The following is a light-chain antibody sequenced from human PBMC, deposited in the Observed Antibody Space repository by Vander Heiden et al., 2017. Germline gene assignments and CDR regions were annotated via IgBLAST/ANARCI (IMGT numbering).Light chain of an antibody. V-gene: IGKV3-20*01. CDR2: GAS. Sequence: EPVLTQSPGTLSLSPGESATLSCRASQHVGSSYLAWYQQRPGQAPRLLIYGASKRATGIPDRFTGSGSGTDFVHTISRLEPEDFGFYYCHQYGISTAFGQGTKVEIK. J-gene: IGKJ1*01. CDR3: HQYGISTA. CDR1: QHVGSSY.